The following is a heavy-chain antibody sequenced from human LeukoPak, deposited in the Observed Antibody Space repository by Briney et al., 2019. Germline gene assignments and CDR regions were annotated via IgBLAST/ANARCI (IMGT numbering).Heavy chain of an antibody. V-gene: IGHV3-30-3*01. CDR1: GFTFSSYA. D-gene: IGHD3-9*01. Sequence: PGRSLILSCAAPGFTFSSYAMHWVRQAPGKGLEWVAVISYDGSNKYYADSVKGRFTISRDNSKNTLYLQMNSLRAEDTAVYYCARNAKPYDILTGCLQHWGQGTLVTVSS. J-gene: IGHJ1*01. CDR2: ISYDGSNK. CDR3: ARNAKPYDILTGCLQH.